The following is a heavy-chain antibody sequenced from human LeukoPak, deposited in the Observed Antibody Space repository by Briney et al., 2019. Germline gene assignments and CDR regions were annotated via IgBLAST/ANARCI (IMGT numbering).Heavy chain of an antibody. V-gene: IGHV4-39*01. Sequence: SETLSLTCTVSGGSLSSSCYYWGWLRQPPGRGLEWFGSIYYSGSTYYNPSLKSRVTISVDTSKYQFSLKLSSVDAADTAVYYCAGAETPRGWFDHWGQGTLVTVSS. CDR1: GGSLSSSCYY. CDR3: AGAETPRGWFDH. CDR2: IYYSGST. D-gene: IGHD6-19*01. J-gene: IGHJ5*02.